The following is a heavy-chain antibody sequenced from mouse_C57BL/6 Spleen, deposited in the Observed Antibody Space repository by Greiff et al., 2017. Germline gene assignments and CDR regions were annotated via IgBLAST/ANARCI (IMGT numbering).Heavy chain of an antibody. CDR1: GYSFTGYY. D-gene: IGHD3-1*01. J-gene: IGHJ2*01. Sequence: EVQLQQSGPELVKPGASVKISCKASGYSFTGYYMNWVKQSPEQSLEWIGEINPSTGGTTYNQTFKAKATLTVDKSSSTAYMQLKSLTSEDSAVYYCARSGYYFDYWGQGTTLTVSS. V-gene: IGHV1-42*01. CDR3: ARSGYYFDY. CDR2: INPSTGGT.